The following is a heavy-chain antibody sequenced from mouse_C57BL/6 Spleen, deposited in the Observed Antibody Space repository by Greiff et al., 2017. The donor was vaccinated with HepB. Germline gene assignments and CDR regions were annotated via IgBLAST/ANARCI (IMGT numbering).Heavy chain of an antibody. V-gene: IGHV5-17*01. CDR1: GFTFSDYG. Sequence: EVKLMESGGGLVKPGGSLKLSCAASGFTFSDYGMHWVRQAPEKGLEWVAYISSGSSTIYYADTVKGRFTISRDNAKNTLFLQMTSLRSEDTAMYYCARPLPSWFAYWGQGTLVTVSA. J-gene: IGHJ3*01. CDR2: ISSGSSTI. CDR3: ARPLPSWFAY.